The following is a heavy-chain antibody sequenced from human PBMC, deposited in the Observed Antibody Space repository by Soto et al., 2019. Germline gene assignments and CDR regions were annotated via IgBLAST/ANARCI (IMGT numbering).Heavy chain of an antibody. V-gene: IGHV1-69*08. J-gene: IGHJ3*02. CDR2: IIPILGIA. D-gene: IGHD2-2*01. Sequence: QVQLVQSGAEVKKPGSSVKVSCKASGGTFSSYTISWVRQAPGQGLEWMGRIIPILGIANYAQKFQGRVTITADKSTSTAYMELSSLRSEDTAVYDCARDDCSSTSCYSELDAFDIWGQGTMVTVSS. CDR3: ARDDCSSTSCYSELDAFDI. CDR1: GGTFSSYT.